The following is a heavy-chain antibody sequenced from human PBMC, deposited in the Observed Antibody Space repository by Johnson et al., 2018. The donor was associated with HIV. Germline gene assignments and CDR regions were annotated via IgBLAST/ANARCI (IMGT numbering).Heavy chain of an antibody. D-gene: IGHD1-26*01. Sequence: MLLVESGGGLVQPGGSLRLSCAASGLTVSSNYMSWVRQAPGKGLEWVSVIYSGGSTYYADSVKGRFTISRDNSKNTLYLQMNSLRAEDTAVYYCARDPSPIVGATYAFDIWGQGTMVTVSS. J-gene: IGHJ3*02. V-gene: IGHV3-66*01. CDR2: IYSGGST. CDR1: GLTVSSNY. CDR3: ARDPSPIVGATYAFDI.